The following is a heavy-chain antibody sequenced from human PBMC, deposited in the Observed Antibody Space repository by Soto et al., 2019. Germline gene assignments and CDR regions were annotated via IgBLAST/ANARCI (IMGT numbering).Heavy chain of an antibody. CDR3: ARQIYDSDTGPNFQYYFDS. V-gene: IGHV5-10-1*01. D-gene: IGHD3-22*01. J-gene: IGHJ4*02. CDR1: VYSFAGYW. CDR2: IDPSDSQT. Sequence: GECLKSSCKGSVYSFAGYWITWVRQKPGKGLEWMGRIDPSDSQTYYSPSFRGHVTISATKSITTVFLQWSSLRASDTAMYYCARQIYDSDTGPNFQYYFDSWGQGTPVTVSS.